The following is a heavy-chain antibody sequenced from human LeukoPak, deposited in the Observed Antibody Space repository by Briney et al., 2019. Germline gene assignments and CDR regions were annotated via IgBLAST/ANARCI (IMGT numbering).Heavy chain of an antibody. CDR3: ARGVAVAGTRFDY. Sequence: GGSLRLSCAASGFTVSSNYMSWVRQAPGKGLEWVSVIYSGGSTYYADSVKGRFTISRDNSKNTLYLQMNSLRAEDTAVYYCARGVAVAGTRFDYWGQGTLVTVSS. D-gene: IGHD6-19*01. CDR2: IYSGGST. CDR1: GFTVSSNY. V-gene: IGHV3-53*05. J-gene: IGHJ4*02.